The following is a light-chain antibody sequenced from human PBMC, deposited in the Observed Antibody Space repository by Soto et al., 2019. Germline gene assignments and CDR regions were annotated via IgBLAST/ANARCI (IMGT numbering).Light chain of an antibody. J-gene: IGKJ4*01. V-gene: IGKV3-15*01. Sequence: EIVMTQSPATLSVSPGETATLSCRASQSVSYNLAWYQQKPGQGPRLLIYGAFTRATGITARFSGSGSGTEFNLTISSLQSEDFAVYYCQQYKNWPPLTFGGGTKVEIK. CDR2: GAF. CDR1: QSVSYN. CDR3: QQYKNWPPLT.